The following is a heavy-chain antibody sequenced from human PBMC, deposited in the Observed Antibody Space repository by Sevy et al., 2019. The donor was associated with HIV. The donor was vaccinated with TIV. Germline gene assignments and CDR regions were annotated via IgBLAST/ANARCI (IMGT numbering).Heavy chain of an antibody. CDR2: ISGSGGST. Sequence: GGSLRLSCAASGFTFSSYAMSWVRQAPGKGLEWVSAISGSGGSTHYADSVKGRFTISRDNSKNTLYLQMNSLRAEDKAVYYCAKDTYYDYIWGSYRQYYYYYYYGMDVWGQGTTVTVSS. CDR1: GFTFSSYA. V-gene: IGHV3-23*01. D-gene: IGHD3-16*02. J-gene: IGHJ6*02. CDR3: AKDTYYDYIWGSYRQYYYYYYYGMDV.